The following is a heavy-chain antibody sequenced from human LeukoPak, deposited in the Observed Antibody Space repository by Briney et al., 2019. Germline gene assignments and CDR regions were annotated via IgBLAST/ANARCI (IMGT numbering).Heavy chain of an antibody. J-gene: IGHJ4*02. CDR1: GFTFSSYW. V-gene: IGHV3-7*01. CDR3: ARAWWFGEYYFDY. Sequence: GGSLRLSCAASGFTFSSYWMSWVRQAPGKGLEWVANIKQDGSEKYYVDSVKGRFTISRDNAKNSLYLQMNSLRAEDTVVYYCARAWWFGEYYFDYWGQGTLVTVSS. D-gene: IGHD3-10*01. CDR2: IKQDGSEK.